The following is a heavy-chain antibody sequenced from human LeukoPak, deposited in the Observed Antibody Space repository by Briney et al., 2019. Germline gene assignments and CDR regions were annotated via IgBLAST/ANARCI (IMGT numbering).Heavy chain of an antibody. CDR1: GFTFDDYA. CDR3: AKHKDSSGYYSPGGMDV. V-gene: IGHV3-9*01. CDR2: IIWNSGSI. Sequence: PGRSLRLSCAASGFTFDDYAMHWVRQAPGKGLEWVSGIIWNSGSIGYADSVKGRFTISRDNAKNSLYLQMNSLRAEDTALYYCAKHKDSSGYYSPGGMDVWGQGTTVTVSS. J-gene: IGHJ6*02. D-gene: IGHD3-22*01.